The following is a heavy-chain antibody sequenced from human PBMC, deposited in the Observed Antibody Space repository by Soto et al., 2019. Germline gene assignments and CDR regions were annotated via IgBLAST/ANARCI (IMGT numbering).Heavy chain of an antibody. CDR1: GFTFDDLG. Sequence: GGSLRLSCAASGFTFDDLGMHWVRQGPGKGLEWVSGITWNSATIGYAASVKGRFTISADKSISTAYLQWSSLKASDTAMYYCARHVWRSSSSYYYYYYGMDVWGQGTTVTVSS. CDR3: ARHVWRSSSSYYYYYYGMDV. D-gene: IGHD6-6*01. V-gene: IGHV3-9*01. CDR2: ITWNSATI. J-gene: IGHJ6*02.